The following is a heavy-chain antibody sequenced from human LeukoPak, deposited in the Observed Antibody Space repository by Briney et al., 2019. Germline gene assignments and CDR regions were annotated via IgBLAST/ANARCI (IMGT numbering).Heavy chain of an antibody. D-gene: IGHD2-2*02. V-gene: IGHV3-21*01. CDR1: GFTFSSYS. J-gene: IGHJ6*03. CDR2: ISGSGGST. CDR3: ARDPAGGCSSTSCYTGYYMDV. Sequence: PGGSLRLSCAASGFTFSSYSMNWVRQAPGKGLEWVSAISGSGGSTYYADSVKGRFTISRDNAKNSLYLQMNSLRAEDTAVYYCARDPAGGCSSTSCYTGYYMDVWGKGTTVTVSS.